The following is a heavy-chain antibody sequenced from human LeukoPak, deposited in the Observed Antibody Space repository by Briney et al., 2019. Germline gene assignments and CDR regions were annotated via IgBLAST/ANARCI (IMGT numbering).Heavy chain of an antibody. Sequence: SETLSLTCAVYGEPFSAYFWNWIRQAPGKPLEYIGEINHRGSSHYNPSLKTRVTLSVDTSKNQFSLKLTSVTAADTAVYFCARGSSFDGYCSAGACDSGYYDSWGQGTPVTVSS. D-gene: IGHD2-15*01. CDR3: ARGSSFDGYCSAGACDSGYYDS. CDR2: INHRGSS. J-gene: IGHJ4*02. CDR1: GEPFSAYF. V-gene: IGHV4-34*01.